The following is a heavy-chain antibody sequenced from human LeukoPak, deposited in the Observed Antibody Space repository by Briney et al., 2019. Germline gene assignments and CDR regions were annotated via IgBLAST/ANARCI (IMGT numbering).Heavy chain of an antibody. J-gene: IGHJ4*02. Sequence: GGSLRLSCAASGFTFSSYGMHWVRQAPGKGLEGVAVISYDGSNKYYADSAKGRFTISRDNSKTTLYLQMNSLRAEDTAVYYCAKDTYYDFWSALGPLDYWGQGTLVTVSS. V-gene: IGHV3-30*18. CDR1: GFTFSSYG. CDR2: ISYDGSNK. D-gene: IGHD3-3*01. CDR3: AKDTYYDFWSALGPLDY.